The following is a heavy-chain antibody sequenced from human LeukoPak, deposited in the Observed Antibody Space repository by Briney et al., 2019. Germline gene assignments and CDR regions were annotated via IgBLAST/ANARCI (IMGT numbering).Heavy chain of an antibody. Sequence: ASVKVSRKASGGTFSSYAISWVRQAPGQGLEWMGRIIPIFGTANYAQKFQGRVTITTDESTSTAYMELSSVRSEDTAVYYCALPGIAVAGYDYWGQGTLVTVSS. D-gene: IGHD6-19*01. CDR3: ALPGIAVAGYDY. V-gene: IGHV1-69*05. J-gene: IGHJ4*02. CDR1: GGTFSSYA. CDR2: IIPIFGTA.